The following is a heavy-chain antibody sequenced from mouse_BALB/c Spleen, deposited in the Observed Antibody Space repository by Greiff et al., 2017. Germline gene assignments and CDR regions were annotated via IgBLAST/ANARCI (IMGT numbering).Heavy chain of an antibody. J-gene: IGHJ1*01. D-gene: IGHD3-3*01. CDR1: GFTFSSFG. Sequence: EVHLVESGGGLVQPGGSRKLSCAASGFTFSSFGMHWVRQAPEKGLEWVAYISSGSSTIYYADTVKGRFTISRDNPKNTLFLQMTSLRSEDTAMYYCARGGPHRYFDVWGAGTTVTVSS. CDR3: ARGGPHRYFDV. V-gene: IGHV5-17*02. CDR2: ISSGSSTI.